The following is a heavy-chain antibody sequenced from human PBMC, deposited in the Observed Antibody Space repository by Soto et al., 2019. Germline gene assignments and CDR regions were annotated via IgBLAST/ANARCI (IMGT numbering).Heavy chain of an antibody. CDR2: INAGNGNT. Sequence: QVQLVQSGAEEKKPGASVKVSCKTSGYTFTSYGIYWVRQAPGQRLEWMGWINAGNGNTKYSQKFQGRVTITRDTSACTAYMELSSLRSEDKAVNYCPRSPGGMLHNDDYWGQGTLATVSS. V-gene: IGHV1-3*05. CDR3: PRSPGGMLHNDDY. D-gene: IGHD2-15*01. J-gene: IGHJ4*02. CDR1: GYTFTSYG.